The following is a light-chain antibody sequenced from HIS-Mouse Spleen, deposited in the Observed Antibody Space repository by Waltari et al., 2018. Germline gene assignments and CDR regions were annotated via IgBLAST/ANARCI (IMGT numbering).Light chain of an antibody. Sequence: QSVLTQPPSASGTPGQRVTISCSGSSSNIGSNYVYWYQQLPGTAPKLMIYEVSNRPSGVPDRFSGSKSGNTASLTISGLQAEDEADYYCSSYTSSSTVFGTGTKVTVL. CDR2: EVS. J-gene: IGLJ1*01. CDR1: SSNIGSNY. V-gene: IGLV2-18*02. CDR3: SSYTSSSTV.